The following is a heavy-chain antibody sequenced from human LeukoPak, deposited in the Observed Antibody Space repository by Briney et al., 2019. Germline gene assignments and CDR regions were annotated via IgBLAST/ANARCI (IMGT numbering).Heavy chain of an antibody. V-gene: IGHV3-74*01. D-gene: IGHD3-3*01. CDR3: ARDLGYYYMDV. CDR1: GFTFSRDW. Sequence: GESLRLSCEATGFTFSRDWMHWVRQAPGKGLVWVSRIHSEGSPATYADSVQGRFTISRDNAKNTLYLQMDSLRVEDTAVYYCARDLGYYYMDVWGKGTTVTVSS. CDR2: IHSEGSPA. J-gene: IGHJ6*03.